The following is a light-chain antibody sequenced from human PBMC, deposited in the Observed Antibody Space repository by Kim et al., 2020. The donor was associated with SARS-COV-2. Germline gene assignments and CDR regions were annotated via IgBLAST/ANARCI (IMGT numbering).Light chain of an antibody. CDR2: SNN. CDR1: SSNIGSNP. V-gene: IGLV1-44*01. CDR3: AAWDDSLNGRV. Sequence: ELTQPSSASGTPGQRVTISCSGSSSNIGSNPVNWYQQLPGTAPKLLIYSNNQRPSGVPDRFSGSKSGTSASLAISGLQSEDEVDYYCAAWDDSLNGRVFGTGTKVTV. J-gene: IGLJ1*01.